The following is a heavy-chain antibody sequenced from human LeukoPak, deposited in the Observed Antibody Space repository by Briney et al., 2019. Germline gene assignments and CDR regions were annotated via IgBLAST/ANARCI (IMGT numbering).Heavy chain of an antibody. V-gene: IGHV1-2*02. CDR1: GYTFTGYY. Sequence: ASVKVSCKASGYTFTGYYMHWVRQAPGQGLEWMGWINPNSGGTNYAQKFQGRVTMTRDTSISTAYMELSSLRSDDTAVYYCARGGDRTGYDAFDIWGQGQWSPSLQ. J-gene: IGHJ3*02. D-gene: IGHD6-19*01. CDR2: INPNSGGT. CDR3: ARGGDRTGYDAFDI.